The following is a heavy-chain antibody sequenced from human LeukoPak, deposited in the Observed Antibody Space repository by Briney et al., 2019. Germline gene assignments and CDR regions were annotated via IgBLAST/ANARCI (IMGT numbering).Heavy chain of an antibody. CDR2: ISGSGGST. D-gene: IGHD2-15*01. CDR3: AKTGYCSGGSCYLGDY. J-gene: IGHJ4*02. CDR1: GFTFSSYA. Sequence: GGSLRLSCAASGFTFSSYAMSWVRQAPGQGLEWVSAISGSGGSTYYADSVEGRFTISRDNSKNTLYLQMNSLRAEDTAVYYCAKTGYCSGGSCYLGDYWGQGTLVTVSS. V-gene: IGHV3-23*01.